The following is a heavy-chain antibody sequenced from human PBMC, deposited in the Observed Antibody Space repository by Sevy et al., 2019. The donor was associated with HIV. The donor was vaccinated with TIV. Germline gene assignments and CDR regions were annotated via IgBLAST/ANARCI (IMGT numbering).Heavy chain of an antibody. D-gene: IGHD3-22*01. CDR3: AKIYYDSSGYYSARNYYYYGMGV. J-gene: IGHJ6*02. CDR2: ISYDGSKK. V-gene: IGHV3-30*18. Sequence: GGSLRLSCAASGFTFSSYGMHWVRQAPGKGLEWVAVISYDGSKKYYADSVKGRFTISRDNSKNTLYLQMNSLRAEDTAVYYCAKIYYDSSGYYSARNYYYYGMGVWGQGTTVTVSS. CDR1: GFTFSSYG.